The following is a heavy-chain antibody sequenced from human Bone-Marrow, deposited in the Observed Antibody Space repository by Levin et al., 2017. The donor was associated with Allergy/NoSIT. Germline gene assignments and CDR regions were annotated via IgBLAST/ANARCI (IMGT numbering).Heavy chain of an antibody. Sequence: SETLSLTCAVSGYSISSGYYWGWIRQPPGKGLEWIGSIYHSGSTYYNPSLKSRVTISVDTSKNQFSLKLSSVTAADTAVYYCARDPTYYDFWSGWRDYYYYYMDVWGKGTTVTVSS. CDR1: GYSISSGYY. CDR3: ARDPTYYDFWSGWRDYYYYYMDV. V-gene: IGHV4-38-2*02. CDR2: IYHSGST. D-gene: IGHD3-3*01. J-gene: IGHJ6*03.